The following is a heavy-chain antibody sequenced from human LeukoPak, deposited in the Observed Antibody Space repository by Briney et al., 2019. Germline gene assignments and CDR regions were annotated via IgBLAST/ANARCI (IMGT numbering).Heavy chain of an antibody. Sequence: PSETLSLTCAVYGGSFSGYYWSWIRQPPGKGLEWIGEINHSGSTNYNPSLKSRVTISVDTSKNQFSLKLSSVTAADTAVYYCARGVTYYDILTGYMGHLDYWGQGTLVTVSS. J-gene: IGHJ4*02. D-gene: IGHD3-9*01. CDR2: INHSGST. CDR1: GGSFSGYY. V-gene: IGHV4-34*01. CDR3: ARGVTYYDILTGYMGHLDY.